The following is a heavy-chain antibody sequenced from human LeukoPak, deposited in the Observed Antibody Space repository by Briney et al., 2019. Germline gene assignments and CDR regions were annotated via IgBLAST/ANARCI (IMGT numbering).Heavy chain of an antibody. CDR3: AKQYSSSWHYFDY. J-gene: IGHJ4*02. Sequence: GGPLRLSCAASGFTFSSYAMSWVRQAPGKGLEWVSAISGSGSTYYADSVKGRFTISRDNSKNTLYLQMNSLRAEDTAVYHCAKQYSSSWHYFDYWGQGTLVTVSS. CDR2: ISGSGST. CDR1: GFTFSSYA. V-gene: IGHV3-23*01. D-gene: IGHD6-13*01.